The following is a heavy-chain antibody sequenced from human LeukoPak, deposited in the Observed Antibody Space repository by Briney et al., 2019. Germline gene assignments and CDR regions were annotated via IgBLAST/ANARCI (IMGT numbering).Heavy chain of an antibody. Sequence: SETLSLTCTVSGGSISSYYWSWIRQPPGKGLEWIGRIYTSGSTNYNPSLKSRVTISVDTSKNQFSLKLSSVTAADTAVYYCARGTLPSSSSWYKDYYYYYMDVWGKRTTVTVSS. J-gene: IGHJ6*03. CDR2: IYTSGST. CDR1: GGSISSYY. CDR3: ARGTLPSSSSWYKDYYYYYMDV. V-gene: IGHV4-4*08. D-gene: IGHD6-13*01.